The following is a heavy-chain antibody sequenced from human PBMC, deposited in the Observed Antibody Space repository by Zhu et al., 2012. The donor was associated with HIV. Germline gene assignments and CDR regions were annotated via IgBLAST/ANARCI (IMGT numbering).Heavy chain of an antibody. CDR2: MYSSGST. CDR1: GGSMSSHY. CDR3: ARSVKGQLVFDS. D-gene: IGHD1-1*01. J-gene: IGHJ4*02. V-gene: IGHV4-59*11. Sequence: QVQLQESGPQLVKPSETLSLTCTVSGGSMSSHYWNWVRQPPGKGLQWIGNMYSSGSTKYNFSLKSRVAISLDMSKNQFSLNLSSVTTADTAVYCCARSVKGQLVFDSWGQGALVTVSS.